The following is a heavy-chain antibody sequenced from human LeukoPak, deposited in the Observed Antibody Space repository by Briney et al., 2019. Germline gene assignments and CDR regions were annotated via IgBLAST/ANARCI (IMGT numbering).Heavy chain of an antibody. CDR3: ARGGAFYWNPRY. V-gene: IGHV3-53*01. CDR2: LYIDDTT. CDR1: GFTVSDYY. J-gene: IGHJ4*02. D-gene: IGHD1-1*01. Sequence: GGSLRLSCVASGFTVSDYYMSWVRQAPGKGLEWVSLLYIDDTTIYADSVEGRFTISRDDSKNTIYLHMTTLRGEDTAVYYCARGGAFYWNPRYWGQGTLVTVSS.